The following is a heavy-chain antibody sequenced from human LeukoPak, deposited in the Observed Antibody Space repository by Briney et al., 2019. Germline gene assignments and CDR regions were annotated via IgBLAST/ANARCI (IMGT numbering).Heavy chain of an antibody. CDR2: ISYSGST. D-gene: IGHD3-22*01. V-gene: IGHV4-59*08. CDR1: GGSMRSYY. Sequence: SETLSLTCTVSGGSMRSYYWSWIRQPPGKGLEWIGYISYSGSTIYNPSLKSRVTISVDTSKNQFSLKLSSVTAADTAVYYCARQRCYYRNCWGQGTLVTVSS. J-gene: IGHJ4*02. CDR3: ARQRCYYRNC.